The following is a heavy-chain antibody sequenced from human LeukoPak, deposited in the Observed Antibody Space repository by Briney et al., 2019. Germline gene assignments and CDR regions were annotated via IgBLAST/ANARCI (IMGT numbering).Heavy chain of an antibody. J-gene: IGHJ6*03. V-gene: IGHV3-7*01. D-gene: IGHD2-21*01. CDR1: GFTFTEYW. CDR3: AREAYCGGPSCFAVSYMDV. CDR2: IKQDGSEV. Sequence: PGGSLRLSCAASGFTFTEYWMTWVRQAPGQRLEWVANIKQDGSEVYYVDSVEGRFTISRDNTKNSVHLQMNSLGVEDTAVYYCAREAYCGGPSCFAVSYMDVWGEGTTVTVSS.